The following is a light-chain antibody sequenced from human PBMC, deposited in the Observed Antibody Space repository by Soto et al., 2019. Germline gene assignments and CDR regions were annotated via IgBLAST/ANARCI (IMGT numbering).Light chain of an antibody. CDR2: AAS. J-gene: IGKJ1*01. CDR1: ESVSSY. V-gene: IGKV1-39*01. Sequence: DIQMTQSPSSLSASVGDRVTITCRAKESVSSYVNWYQQKPGKAPKLLIYAASSLQSGVPARLSGSGSVTDLTLTISGLQPEDIATYYCQQSYSKWTFGQGTKVESK. CDR3: QQSYSKWT.